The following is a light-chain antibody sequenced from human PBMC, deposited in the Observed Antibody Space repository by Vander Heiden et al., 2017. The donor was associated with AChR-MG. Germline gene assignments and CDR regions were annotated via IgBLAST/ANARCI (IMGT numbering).Light chain of an antibody. CDR3: CSYAGSSWV. CDR1: SSDVGSYNL. Sequence: QSALTQPASVSGSPGQSITISCTGTSSDVGSYNLVSWYQQHPGKAPKRRIYEGSKRPSGVSNRFSGSKSGKTASLTISGLQAEDESDYYCCSYAGSSWVFGGGTKLTVL. V-gene: IGLV2-23*01. J-gene: IGLJ2*01. CDR2: EGS.